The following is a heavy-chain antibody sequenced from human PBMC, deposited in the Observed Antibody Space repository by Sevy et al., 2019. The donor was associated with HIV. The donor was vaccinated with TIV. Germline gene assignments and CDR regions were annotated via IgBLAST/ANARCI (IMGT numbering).Heavy chain of an antibody. J-gene: IGHJ4*02. V-gene: IGHV3-30*09. CDR1: GFTFSSYA. CDR2: ISYDGRNK. CDR3: ARVGVSYCTDDCYLRFDY. D-gene: IGHD2-21*02. Sequence: GGSLRLSCSASGFTFSSYALLWVRQAPGKGLEWVSLISYDGRNKYYSDSVKGRFAISRDESKTTLFLQMEGLRTEDTAIYYSARVGVSYCTDDCYLRFDYWGRGPLVTVSS.